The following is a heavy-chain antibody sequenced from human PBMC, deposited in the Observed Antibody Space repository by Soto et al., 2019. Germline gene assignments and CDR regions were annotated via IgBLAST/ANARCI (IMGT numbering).Heavy chain of an antibody. CDR1: GLTLSSFW. D-gene: IGHD3-10*01. Sequence: PGGSLRLSCSASGLTLSSFWIHWVRQASGKGLVWVSRINGDGSTTNYADSLKGRFTISRDNAKNTVFLQVNSLRAEDTAVYYCARGQSGSYSFDYWGQGTLVTVSS. V-gene: IGHV3-74*01. J-gene: IGHJ4*02. CDR2: INGDGSTT. CDR3: ARGQSGSYSFDY.